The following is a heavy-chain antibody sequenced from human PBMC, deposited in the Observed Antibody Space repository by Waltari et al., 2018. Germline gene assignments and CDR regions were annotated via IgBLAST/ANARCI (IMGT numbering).Heavy chain of an antibody. CDR2: ISHIFGQA. CDR1: GGTFSSYA. J-gene: IGHJ5*02. V-gene: IGHV1-69*14. CDR3: AREGGGSHYNWFDP. D-gene: IGHD1-26*01. Sequence: QVQLVQSGAEVKKPGSSVKVSCKASGGTFSSYAISWVRQAPGQGLEWMGGISHIFGQANDAQKFQGRVTITADKSTSTAYMELSSLRSEDTAVYYCAREGGGSHYNWFDPWGQGTLVTVSS.